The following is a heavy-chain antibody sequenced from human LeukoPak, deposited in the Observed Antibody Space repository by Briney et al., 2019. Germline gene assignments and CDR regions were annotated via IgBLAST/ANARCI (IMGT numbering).Heavy chain of an antibody. Sequence: PGGSLRLSYAASGFTFSSYGMSWVRQAPGKGLEWVSAITGNGANTFYADSVKGRFTISRDNSKNTMYLQMNSLRAEDTALYYCARDRSGNYPNWFDPWGQGTLVTVSS. J-gene: IGHJ5*02. CDR3: ARDRSGNYPNWFDP. CDR2: ITGNGANT. V-gene: IGHV3-23*01. CDR1: GFTFSSYG. D-gene: IGHD3-10*01.